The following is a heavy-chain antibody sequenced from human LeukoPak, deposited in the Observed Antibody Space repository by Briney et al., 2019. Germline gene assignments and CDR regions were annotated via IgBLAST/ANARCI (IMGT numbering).Heavy chain of an antibody. CDR3: ARDPLRYLRVGHYDY. J-gene: IGHJ4*02. CDR2: IDYDGSHI. Sequence: RPGGSLRLSCAASGFTFSTSAMNWVRQVPGKGLEWVSSIDYDGSHIYYAASVRGRFTISRDNARNSVYLQMNSLRVEDTAVYYCARDPLRYLRVGHYDYWGQGTLVAVSS. V-gene: IGHV3-21*01. CDR1: GFTFSTSA. D-gene: IGHD3-9*01.